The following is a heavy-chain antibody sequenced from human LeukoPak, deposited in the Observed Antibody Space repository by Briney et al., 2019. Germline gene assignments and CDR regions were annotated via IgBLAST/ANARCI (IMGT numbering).Heavy chain of an antibody. V-gene: IGHV4-59*01. Sequence: SVTLSLTCTVSGGSISSYYWSWIRQPPGKGLEWIGYIYYSGSTNYNPSLKSRVTISVDTSKNQFSLKLSSVTAADTAVYYCARYSGSPYYFDYWGQGTLVTVSS. D-gene: IGHD1-26*01. CDR2: IYYSGST. CDR3: ARYSGSPYYFDY. CDR1: GGSISSYY. J-gene: IGHJ4*02.